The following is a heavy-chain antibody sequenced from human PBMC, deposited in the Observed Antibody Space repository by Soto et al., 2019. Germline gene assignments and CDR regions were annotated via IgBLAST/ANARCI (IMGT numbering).Heavy chain of an antibody. D-gene: IGHD5-18*01. CDR1: GGSISNSNW. J-gene: IGHJ6*02. CDR2: IYHSGST. Sequence: SETLSLTCAVSGGSISNSNWWSWVRQPPGKGLEWIGEIYHSGSTNYNPSLKSRVTISVDKSKNQFSLKLSSVTAADTAVYYCAKVDTAMGEYYYYGIDVWGQGTTVTVSS. V-gene: IGHV4-4*02. CDR3: AKVDTAMGEYYYYGIDV.